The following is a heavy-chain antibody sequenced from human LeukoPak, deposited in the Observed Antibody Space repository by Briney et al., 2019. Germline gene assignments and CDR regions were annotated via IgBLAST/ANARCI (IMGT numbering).Heavy chain of an antibody. CDR3: ARGLWGSDSSGYYRHYFDY. CDR1: GGSISSYY. Sequence: PSETLCLTCTVSGGSISSYYWSWIRQPPGKGLEWIGYIYYSGSTNYNPSLKSRVTISVDTSKKQFSLKLSSVTAADTAVYYCARGLWGSDSSGYYRHYFDYRGQGTLVTVSS. V-gene: IGHV4-59*01. D-gene: IGHD3-22*01. CDR2: IYYSGST. J-gene: IGHJ4*02.